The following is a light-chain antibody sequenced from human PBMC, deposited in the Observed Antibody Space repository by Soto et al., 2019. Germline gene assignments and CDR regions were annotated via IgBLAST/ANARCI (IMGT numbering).Light chain of an antibody. CDR1: QNITIF. Sequence: DIQMTQSPSSLSASVGDRVTITCRASQNITIFLNWYQQKPRKAPKVLIYGASSLKRGAPSRFSGSGSGTDFTLTISSLQPEDFATYHCQQSYSTQWTSGQGTKVEIK. J-gene: IGKJ1*01. V-gene: IGKV1-39*01. CDR3: QQSYSTQWT. CDR2: GAS.